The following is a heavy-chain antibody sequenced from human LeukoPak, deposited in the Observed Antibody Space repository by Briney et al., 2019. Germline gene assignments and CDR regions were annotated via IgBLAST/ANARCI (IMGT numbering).Heavy chain of an antibody. J-gene: IGHJ6*04. V-gene: IGHV1-69*10. CDR1: GGTFSSYA. D-gene: IGHD3-3*01. CDR2: FIPILGTA. Sequence: SVKVPCKASGGTFSSYAISWVRQAPGQGLEWMGVFIPILGTANPTQKFQGRVTITADISTNAVYMELSSLRSEDTAVYFCAGIPVFGVVLHQEPVWGKGTTVTVSS. CDR3: AGIPVFGVVLHQEPV.